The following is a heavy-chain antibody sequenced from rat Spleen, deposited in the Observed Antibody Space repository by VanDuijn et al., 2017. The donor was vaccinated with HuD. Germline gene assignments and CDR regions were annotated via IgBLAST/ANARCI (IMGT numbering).Heavy chain of an antibody. CDR3: ASHYDGTYPFAY. CDR1: GFIFSDYG. CDR2: ISFDGSST. J-gene: IGHJ3*01. Sequence: EVQLVESGGGLVQPGRSLKLSCAASGFIFSDYGMAWVRQAPTKGLEWVATISFDGSSTYYRDSVKGRFTISRDNAKNTLYLQMNSLRSEDTATYYCASHYDGTYPFAYWGQGTLVTVSS. D-gene: IGHD1-12*02. V-gene: IGHV5-29*01.